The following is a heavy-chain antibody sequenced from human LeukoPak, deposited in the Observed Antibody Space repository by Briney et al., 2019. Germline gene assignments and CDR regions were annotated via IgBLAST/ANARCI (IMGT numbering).Heavy chain of an antibody. J-gene: IGHJ5*02. Sequence: SVKVSCKASGGTFSSYAISWVRQAPGQGLEWMGRIIPILGIANYAQKFQGRVTITADKSTSTAYMELSSLRSEDTAVYYCARAEAMVTGWFDPWGQGTLVTVSS. CDR2: IIPILGIA. CDR1: GGTFSSYA. V-gene: IGHV1-69*04. D-gene: IGHD5-18*01. CDR3: ARAEAMVTGWFDP.